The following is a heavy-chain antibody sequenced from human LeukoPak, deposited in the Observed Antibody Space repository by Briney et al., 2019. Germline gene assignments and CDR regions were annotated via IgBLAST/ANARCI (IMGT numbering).Heavy chain of an antibody. CDR3: ARALIPYCSGGSCPNWFDP. J-gene: IGHJ5*02. CDR1: GCTFTGYY. D-gene: IGHD2-15*01. V-gene: IGHV1-2*02. CDR2: INPNSGGT. Sequence: ASVKVSRKASGCTFTGYYMHWVRQAPGQGLEWMGWINPNSGGTNYAQKFQGRVTMTRDTSISTAYMELSRLRSDDTAVYYCARALIPYCSGGSCPNWFDPWGQGTLVTVSS.